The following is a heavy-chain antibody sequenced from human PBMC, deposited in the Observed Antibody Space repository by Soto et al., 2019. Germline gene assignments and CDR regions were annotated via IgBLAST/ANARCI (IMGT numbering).Heavy chain of an antibody. V-gene: IGHV1-24*01. CDR3: APRIAVAGTEWSWFDP. D-gene: IGHD6-19*01. Sequence: ASVKVSCKVSGYTLTELSMHWVRQAPGKGLEWMGGFDPEDGETIYAQKFQGRVTMTEDTSTDTAYMELSSLRSEDTAVYYCAPRIAVAGTEWSWFDPWGQGTLVTVSS. CDR1: GYTLTELS. J-gene: IGHJ5*02. CDR2: FDPEDGET.